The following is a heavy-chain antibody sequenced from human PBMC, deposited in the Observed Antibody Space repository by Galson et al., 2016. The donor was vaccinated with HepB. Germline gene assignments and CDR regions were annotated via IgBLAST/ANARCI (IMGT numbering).Heavy chain of an antibody. V-gene: IGHV3-48*03. CDR1: GFTFSSYE. CDR2: ISSSGNTI. J-gene: IGHJ6*02. D-gene: IGHD3-10*02. CDR3: AIIPAPDYVTNYYYNAMDL. Sequence: SLRLSCAASGFTFSSYEMNWVRQAPGKGLEWVSYISSSGNTIYYADSVKGRFTISRDNAKNSLYLQMNSLRAEDTAIYYCAIIPAPDYVTNYYYNAMDLWGQGTTVTVSS.